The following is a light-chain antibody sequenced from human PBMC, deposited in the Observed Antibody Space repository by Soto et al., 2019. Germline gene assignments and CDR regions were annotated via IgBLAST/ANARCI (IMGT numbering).Light chain of an antibody. CDR1: QSVNYW. J-gene: IGKJ3*01. V-gene: IGKV1-5*01. CDR2: DAS. CDR3: QQYGFS. Sequence: DIQMTQSPSTLSASVGDRVTITWRASQSVNYWLAWYQQKPGMAPKLLIHDASSLESGVPSRFSGSGSGTEFTLTISSLQPDDSATYYCQQYGFSFGPGTKVEIK.